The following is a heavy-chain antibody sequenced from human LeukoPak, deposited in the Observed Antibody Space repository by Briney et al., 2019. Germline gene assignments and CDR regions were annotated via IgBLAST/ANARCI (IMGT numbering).Heavy chain of an antibody. D-gene: IGHD3-22*01. CDR3: ARPHYDSSGYYYEEGAFDI. J-gene: IGHJ3*02. CDR1: GFTFSSYW. V-gene: IGHV3-7*01. CDR2: IMQDGSEK. Sequence: PGGSLRLSCAASGFTFSSYWMSWVRQAPGKGLEWVANIMQDGSEKYYVDSVKGRFTISRDNAKNSLYLQMNSLRAEDTAVYYCARPHYDSSGYYYEEGAFDIWGQGTMVTVSS.